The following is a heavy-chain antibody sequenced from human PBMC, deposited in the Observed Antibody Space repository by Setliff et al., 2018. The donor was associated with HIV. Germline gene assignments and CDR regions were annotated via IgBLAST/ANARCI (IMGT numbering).Heavy chain of an antibody. CDR2: LYVSGDT. Sequence: SGPTLVNPPSETLSLTCYVPDDPISSYYWSWVRQPAGKGLEWIGRLYVSGDTNYNPSLKSRVTMSLDTSKKHFSLNLKSVTAADTAVYYCALTGHRLLRGYMDVWGKGTTVTVSS. CDR1: DDPISSYY. V-gene: IGHV4-4*07. CDR3: ALTGHRLLRGYMDV. J-gene: IGHJ6*03. D-gene: IGHD2-15*01.